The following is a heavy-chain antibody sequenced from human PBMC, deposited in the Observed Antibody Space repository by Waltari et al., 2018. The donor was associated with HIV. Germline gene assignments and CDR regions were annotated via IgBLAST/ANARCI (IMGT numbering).Heavy chain of an antibody. J-gene: IGHJ6*02. Sequence: QVQLVQSGALMEKPGASMNVSCRPSGFMFTSSYIHWVRQAPGQGLEWMGILNPSDGATNYTQKFQGRVTLTRDTSTSTVYMELGSLTSEDTAVYYCARDRLQYSYYGMDVWGQGTTVIVSS. D-gene: IGHD4-4*01. CDR3: ARDRLQYSYYGMDV. V-gene: IGHV1-46*01. CDR2: LNPSDGAT. CDR1: GFMFTSSY.